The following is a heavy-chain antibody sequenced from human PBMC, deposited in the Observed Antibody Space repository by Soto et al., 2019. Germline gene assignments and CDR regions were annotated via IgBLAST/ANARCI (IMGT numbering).Heavy chain of an antibody. CDR2: ISAYNGNT. J-gene: IGHJ3*02. Sequence: ASVKVSCKASGYTFTSYGISWVRQAPGQGLEWMGWISAYNGNTNYAQKLQGRVTMTTDTSTSTAYMELRSLRSDDTAVYYWARDKGYSYGPTEAFDIWGQGTMVTVSS. V-gene: IGHV1-18*04. CDR3: ARDKGYSYGPTEAFDI. CDR1: GYTFTSYG. D-gene: IGHD5-18*01.